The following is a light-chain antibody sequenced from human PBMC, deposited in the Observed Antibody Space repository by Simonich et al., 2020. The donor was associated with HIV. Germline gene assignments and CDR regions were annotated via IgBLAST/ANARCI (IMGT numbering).Light chain of an antibody. J-gene: IGKJ4*01. CDR1: QSVSSN. Sequence: EIVMTQSPATLSVSPGERATLSCRASQSVSSNVAWYQQKPGQAPRPLIYGASTRATGIPARFSGSWSGSQFTLTISSMQSGDFAVYHCQQYTNWPLTFGGGTKVEIK. V-gene: IGKV3-15*01. CDR3: QQYTNWPLT. CDR2: GAS.